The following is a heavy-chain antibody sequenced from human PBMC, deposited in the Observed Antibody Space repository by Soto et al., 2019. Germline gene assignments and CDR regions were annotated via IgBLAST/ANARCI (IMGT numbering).Heavy chain of an antibody. J-gene: IGHJ4*02. CDR1: GFTFSSYA. CDR2: ISGSGGST. Sequence: EVQLLESGGGLVQPGGSLRLSCAASGFTFSSYAMSWVRQAPGKGLEWVSAISGSGGSTYYADSVKGRFTISRDNSKNTLYLQMNSPRAEETAGYYCAKDGPYSSGLYDYWGQGTLVTVSS. V-gene: IGHV3-23*01. D-gene: IGHD6-25*01. CDR3: AKDGPYSSGLYDY.